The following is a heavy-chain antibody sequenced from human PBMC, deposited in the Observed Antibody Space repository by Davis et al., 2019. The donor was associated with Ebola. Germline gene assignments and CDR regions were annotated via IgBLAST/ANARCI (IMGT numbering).Heavy chain of an antibody. J-gene: IGHJ6*02. CDR1: GGSISSYY. CDR2: IYYSGST. CDR3: ATLAARGYYYGMDV. D-gene: IGHD6-6*01. V-gene: IGHV4-59*04. Sequence: SETLSLTCTVSGGSISSYYWSWIRQPPGKGLEWIGYIYYSGSTYYNPSLKSRVTISVDTSKNQFSLKLSSVTAADTAVYYCATLAARGYYYGMDVWGQGTTVTVSS.